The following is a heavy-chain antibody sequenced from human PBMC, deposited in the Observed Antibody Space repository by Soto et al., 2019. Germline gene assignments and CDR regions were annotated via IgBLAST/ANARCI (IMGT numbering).Heavy chain of an antibody. Sequence: GGSLRLSCAASGFTFSSYSMNWVRQAPGKGLEWVSSISSSSSYIYYADSVKGRFTISRDNAKNSLYLQMNSLRAEDTAVYYCARAGSAGGSGIRGRLDYFDYWGQGTLVTVSS. D-gene: IGHD3-10*01. J-gene: IGHJ4*02. CDR3: ARAGSAGGSGIRGRLDYFDY. V-gene: IGHV3-21*01. CDR2: ISSSSSYI. CDR1: GFTFSSYS.